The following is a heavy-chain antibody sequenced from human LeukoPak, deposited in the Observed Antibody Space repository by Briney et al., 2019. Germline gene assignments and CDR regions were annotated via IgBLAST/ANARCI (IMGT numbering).Heavy chain of an antibody. D-gene: IGHD5-24*01. J-gene: IGHJ4*02. CDR2: IRSKAYGGTT. CDR3: TRDDVDGYNYRFDY. Sequence: GGSLRLSCTDSGFTFGDYAMSWFRQAPGKGLEWVGFIRSKAYGGTTEYAASVKGRFTISRDDSKSIAYLQMNSLKTEDTAVYYCTRDDVDGYNYRFDYWGQGTLVTVSS. CDR1: GFTFGDYA. V-gene: IGHV3-49*03.